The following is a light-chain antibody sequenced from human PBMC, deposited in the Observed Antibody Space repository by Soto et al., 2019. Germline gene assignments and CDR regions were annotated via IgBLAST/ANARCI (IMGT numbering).Light chain of an antibody. Sequence: GDRVAITSRASEGISPYLAWYQEKPGKVPKLLIDTASTLQNGVPSRFSGSGSGTDFTLTISSLQPEDFATYYCLQLKRYPLTFGGGTRVEIK. J-gene: IGKJ4*01. CDR1: EGISPY. CDR2: TAS. CDR3: LQLKRYPLT. V-gene: IGKV1-9*01.